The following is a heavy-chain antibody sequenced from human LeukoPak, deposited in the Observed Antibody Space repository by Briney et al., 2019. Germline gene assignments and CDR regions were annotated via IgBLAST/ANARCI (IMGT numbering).Heavy chain of an antibody. CDR2: IKQDGSEK. Sequence: GGSLRLSCAASGFTFGSYWMSWVRQAPGKGLEWVANIKQDGSEKYYVDSVKGRFTISRDNAKNSLYLQMNSLRAEDTAVYYCARDREYCGGDCYSDYYYGMDVWGKGTTVTVSS. D-gene: IGHD2-21*02. CDR3: ARDREYCGGDCYSDYYYGMDV. CDR1: GFTFGSYW. J-gene: IGHJ6*04. V-gene: IGHV3-7*01.